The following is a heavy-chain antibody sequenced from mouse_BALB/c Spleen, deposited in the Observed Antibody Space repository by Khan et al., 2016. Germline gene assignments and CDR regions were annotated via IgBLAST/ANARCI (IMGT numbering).Heavy chain of an antibody. J-gene: IGHJ4*01. CDR1: GFTFSTYD. V-gene: IGHV5-6*01. CDR3: ARFYSGPDAVDY. D-gene: IGHD2-1*01. CDR2: ISGGGSYT. Sequence: EVELVESGGDLVKPGGSLKLSCTASGFTFSTYDMSWVRQTPDERLEWVATISGGGSYTYYPDSVKGRFTISRDNAKNTLFLQMSSLKSEDTAMYYCARFYSGPDAVDYWGQGTSVTVSS.